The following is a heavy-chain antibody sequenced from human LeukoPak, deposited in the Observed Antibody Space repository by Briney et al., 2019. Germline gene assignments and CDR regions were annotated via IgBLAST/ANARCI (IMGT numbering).Heavy chain of an antibody. V-gene: IGHV1-8*03. CDR2: MNPNSGNT. CDR1: GYTFSDYY. J-gene: IGHJ4*02. D-gene: IGHD3-16*02. CDR3: ARGINYDYVWGSYRYEFDY. Sequence: ASVKVSCKASGYTFSDYYIHWVRQATGQGLEWMGWMNPNSGNTGYAQKFQGRVTITRNTSISTAYMELSSLRSEDTAVYYCARGINYDYVWGSYRYEFDYWGQGTLVTVSS.